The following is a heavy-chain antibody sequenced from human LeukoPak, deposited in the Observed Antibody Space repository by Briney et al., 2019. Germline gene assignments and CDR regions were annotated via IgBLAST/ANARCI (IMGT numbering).Heavy chain of an antibody. CDR1: GFSFSGYS. D-gene: IGHD1-1*01. J-gene: IGHJ4*02. Sequence: HSGGSLRLSCAASGFSFSGYSMNWVRQPPGQGLEWISYISRGSHTIYYADSVRGRFTISRDDAKNSLCLQMNSLRAEDTGIYYCSRETTSGYWGQGTLVTVSS. CDR3: SRETTSGY. V-gene: IGHV3-48*04. CDR2: ISRGSHTI.